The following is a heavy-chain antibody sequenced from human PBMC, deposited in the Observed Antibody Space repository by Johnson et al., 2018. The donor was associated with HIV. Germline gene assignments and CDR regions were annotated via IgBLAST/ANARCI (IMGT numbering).Heavy chain of an antibody. CDR2: ISYDGSNK. Sequence: QVQLVESGGGVVQPGRSLRLSCAASGFTFSSYAMHWVRQAPGKGLEWVAVISYDGSNKYYADSVQGRFTISRDKSENTLYLQMNSLRAEDTAVYYCAKAPYGSGIRPGAFDIWGQGTMVTVSS. CDR3: AKAPYGSGIRPGAFDI. CDR1: GFTFSSYA. V-gene: IGHV3-30*04. J-gene: IGHJ3*02. D-gene: IGHD3-10*01.